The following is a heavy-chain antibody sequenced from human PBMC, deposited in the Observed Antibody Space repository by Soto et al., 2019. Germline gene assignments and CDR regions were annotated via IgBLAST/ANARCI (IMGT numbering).Heavy chain of an antibody. CDR3: ARERIDSSDYYSGAFDI. Sequence: QVQLQESGPGLVKPSQTLSLTCSVSGGSISSSAYYWSWIRQHPGKGQEWIGYINYSGGTFYNPSLKSRIRLSVATSKNQFSLRLSSVTAADTAVYYCARERIDSSDYYSGAFDIWGQGTMVTVSS. CDR1: GGSISSSAYY. V-gene: IGHV4-31*03. D-gene: IGHD3-22*01. CDR2: INYSGGT. J-gene: IGHJ3*02.